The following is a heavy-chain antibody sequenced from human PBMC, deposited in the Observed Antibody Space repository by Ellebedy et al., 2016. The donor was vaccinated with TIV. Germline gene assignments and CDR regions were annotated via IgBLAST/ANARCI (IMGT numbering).Heavy chain of an antibody. CDR2: IYHSGST. J-gene: IGHJ5*02. CDR3: ARVNGITGTTFDP. V-gene: IGHV4-30-2*01. CDR1: GGSISSGGYY. D-gene: IGHD1-7*01. Sequence: SETLSLXXTVSGGSISSGGYYWSWIRQHPGKGLEWIGYIYHSGSTYYNPSLKSRVTISVDRSKNQFSLKLSSVTAADTAVYYCARVNGITGTTFDPWGQGTLVTVSS.